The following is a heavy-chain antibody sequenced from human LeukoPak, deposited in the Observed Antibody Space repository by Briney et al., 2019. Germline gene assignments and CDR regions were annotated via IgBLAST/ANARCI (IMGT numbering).Heavy chain of an antibody. Sequence: GGSLRLSCAASGFTFSSYGMHWVRQAPGKGLEWVAVISYDGSNKYYADSVKGRFTISRDNSKNTLYLQMNSLRAEDTAVYYCARAVVAAESVYYGMDVWGQGTTVTVSS. CDR1: GFTFSSYG. CDR3: ARAVVAAESVYYGMDV. CDR2: ISYDGSNK. J-gene: IGHJ6*02. V-gene: IGHV3-30*03. D-gene: IGHD2-15*01.